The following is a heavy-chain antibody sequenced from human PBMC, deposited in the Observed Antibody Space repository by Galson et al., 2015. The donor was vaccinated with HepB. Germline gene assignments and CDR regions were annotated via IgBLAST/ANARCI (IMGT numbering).Heavy chain of an antibody. Sequence: SVKVSCKASGGTFSSYTISWVRQAPGQGLEWMGRIIPILGIANYAQKFQGRVTITADKSTSTAYMELSSLRSEDTAVYYCAREGGSVASGYSYGSDPWGQGTLVTVSS. CDR1: GGTFSSYT. V-gene: IGHV1-69*04. D-gene: IGHD5-18*01. CDR2: IIPILGIA. CDR3: AREGGSVASGYSYGSDP. J-gene: IGHJ5*02.